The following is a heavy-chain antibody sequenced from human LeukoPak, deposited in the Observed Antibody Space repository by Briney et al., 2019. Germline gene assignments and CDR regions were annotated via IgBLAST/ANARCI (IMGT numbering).Heavy chain of an antibody. CDR1: GFTVSSNY. CDR3: ARGGYSYAELDY. CDR2: IYSGGST. Sequence: GGSLRLSCAASGFTVSSNYMSWVRQAPGKGLAWVSVIYSGGSTYYADSVKGRFTISRDNSKNTLYLQMNSLRAEDTAVYYCARGGYSYAELDYWGQGTLVTVSS. J-gene: IGHJ4*02. D-gene: IGHD5-18*01. V-gene: IGHV3-53*01.